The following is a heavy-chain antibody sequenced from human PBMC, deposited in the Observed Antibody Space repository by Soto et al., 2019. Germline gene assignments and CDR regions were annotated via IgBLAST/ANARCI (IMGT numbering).Heavy chain of an antibody. J-gene: IGHJ5*02. D-gene: IGHD3-10*01. Sequence: EVQLLESGGGLVQPGGSLRLSCAASGFMFANYAMGWVRQAPGKGLEWVSAITGSGGGTYYADSVKGRFTVSRDNSKNTLYLQMHSLRAEDAAIFYCARGQGTRENWFDPWGQGTLVTVSS. V-gene: IGHV3-23*01. CDR2: ITGSGGGT. CDR1: GFMFANYA. CDR3: ARGQGTRENWFDP.